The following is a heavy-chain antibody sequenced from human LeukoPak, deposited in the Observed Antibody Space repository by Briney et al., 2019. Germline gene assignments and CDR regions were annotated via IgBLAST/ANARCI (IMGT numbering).Heavy chain of an antibody. Sequence: SETLSLTCTVPGGSISSGDYYWSWIRQPPGKGLEWIGYIYYSGSTYYNPSLKSRVTISVDTSKNQFSLKLSSVTAADTAVYYCARFHQVLRYFDWPKYYFDYWGQGTLVTVSS. CDR3: ARFHQVLRYFDWPKYYFDY. J-gene: IGHJ4*02. D-gene: IGHD3-9*01. CDR1: GGSISSGDYY. CDR2: IYYSGST. V-gene: IGHV4-30-4*01.